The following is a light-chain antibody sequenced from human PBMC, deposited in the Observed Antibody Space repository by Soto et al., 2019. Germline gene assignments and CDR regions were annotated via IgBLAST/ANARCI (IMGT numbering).Light chain of an antibody. J-gene: IGKJ1*01. Sequence: IVMTQTPATLSVSPGERDTLSCRASRGISSNLAWYQQKPGQAPRLLIYDASTRATGIPARFSGSGSGTEFTLTISSLQSEDFAVYYCHQYNNWPPWTFGQGTKVEIK. CDR1: RGISSN. CDR3: HQYNNWPPWT. CDR2: DAS. V-gene: IGKV3-15*01.